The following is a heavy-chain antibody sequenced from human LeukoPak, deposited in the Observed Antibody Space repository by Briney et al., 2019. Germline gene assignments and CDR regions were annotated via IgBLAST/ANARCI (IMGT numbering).Heavy chain of an antibody. CDR2: XXXNSGGT. CDR3: ATVLHPGIAAAGTTYPDY. V-gene: IGHV1-2*04. Sequence: ASVKVSCKASGYTFTGYYMHWVRQAPGQGLEWXXXXXXNSGGTNYXQXXXXWVTMTRDTSISTAYMELSSLRSEDTAVYYCATVLHPGIAAAGTTYPDYWGQGTLVTVSS. J-gene: IGHJ4*02. D-gene: IGHD6-13*01. CDR1: GYTFTGYY.